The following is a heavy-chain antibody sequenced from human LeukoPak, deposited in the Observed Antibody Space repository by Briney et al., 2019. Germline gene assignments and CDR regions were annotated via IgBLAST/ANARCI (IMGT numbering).Heavy chain of an antibody. V-gene: IGHV4-39*07. CDR2: IYYSGST. CDR3: AGPNSRVDSSFDY. D-gene: IGHD2-15*01. J-gene: IGHJ4*02. CDR1: GGSISSSSYY. Sequence: SETLSLTCTVSGGSISSSSYYWGWIRQPPGKGLEWIGSIYYSGSTYYNPSLKSRVTISVDTSKNQFSLKLSSVTAADTAVYYCAGPNSRVDSSFDYWGQGTLVTVSS.